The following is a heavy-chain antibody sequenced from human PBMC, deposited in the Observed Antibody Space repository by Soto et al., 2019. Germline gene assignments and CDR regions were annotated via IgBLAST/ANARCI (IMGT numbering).Heavy chain of an antibody. V-gene: IGHV3-72*01. CDR3: TRTTQGRYWSLGY. J-gene: IGHJ4*02. CDR2: TRNKANSYTT. CDR1: GFTFSDHY. Sequence: EVHLLESGGGLVQPGGSLRLSCAASGFTFSDHYMDWVRQAPGKGLEWVGRTRNKANSYTTEYAASVKGRFTISRDDSKNSLYLQMTSLKTEDTAIYYCTRTTQGRYWSLGYWGQGTLVTVSS. D-gene: IGHD1-26*01.